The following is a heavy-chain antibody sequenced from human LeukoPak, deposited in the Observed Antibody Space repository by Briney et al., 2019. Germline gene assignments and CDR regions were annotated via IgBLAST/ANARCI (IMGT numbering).Heavy chain of an antibody. D-gene: IGHD3-3*01. Sequence: SETLSLTCTVSGGSISGYYWSWIRQPPGKGLEWIGYIYYSGSTNYNPSLKSRVTISVDTSKNQFSLKLSSVTAADTAVYYCARQALSIFGVVMEPYYFDYWGQGTLVTVSS. CDR2: IYYSGST. V-gene: IGHV4-59*01. CDR3: ARQALSIFGVVMEPYYFDY. CDR1: GGSISGYY. J-gene: IGHJ4*02.